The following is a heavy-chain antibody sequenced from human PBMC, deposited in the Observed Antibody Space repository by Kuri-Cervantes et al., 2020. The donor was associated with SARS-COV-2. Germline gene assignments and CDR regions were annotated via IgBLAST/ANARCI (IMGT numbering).Heavy chain of an antibody. CDR1: GFTFSSYW. CDR3: AKDRTRNTYYYDSSGYYYGGFDAFDI. Sequence: GESLKISCAASGFTFSSYWMSWVRQAPGKGLEWVAVISYDGSNKYYADPVKGRFTISRDNSKNTLYLQMNSLRAEDTAVYYCAKDRTRNTYYYDSSGYYYGGFDAFDIWGQGTMVTVSS. V-gene: IGHV3-30*18. J-gene: IGHJ3*02. CDR2: ISYDGSNK. D-gene: IGHD3-22*01.